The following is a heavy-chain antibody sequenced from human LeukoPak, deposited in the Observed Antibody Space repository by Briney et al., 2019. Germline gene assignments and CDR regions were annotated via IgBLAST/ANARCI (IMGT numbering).Heavy chain of an antibody. CDR1: GGTFSSYA. J-gene: IGHJ5*02. D-gene: IGHD3-10*01. V-gene: IGHV1-69*05. CDR2: IIPSFGTA. Sequence: SVKVSCKASGGTFSSYAISWVRQAPGQGLEWMGGIIPSFGTANYAQKFQGRVTITTDESTSTAYMELSSLRSEDTAVYYCAIYGSGSYYNVGWFDPWGQGTLVTVSS. CDR3: AIYGSGSYYNVGWFDP.